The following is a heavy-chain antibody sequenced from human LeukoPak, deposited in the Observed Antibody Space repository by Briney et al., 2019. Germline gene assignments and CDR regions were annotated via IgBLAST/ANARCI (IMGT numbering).Heavy chain of an antibody. CDR2: IYHSGST. V-gene: IGHV4-38-2*01. CDR3: ARYAWGTAADPC. Sequence: SETLSLTCAVSGYSISSGYYWGWIRQPPRKGLEWTGSIYHSGSTYYNPSLKSRFTISVDTSKNQFSLKLSSVTAADTAVYYCARYAWGTAADPCWGQGTLVTVSS. J-gene: IGHJ4*02. CDR1: GYSISSGYY. D-gene: IGHD3-16*01.